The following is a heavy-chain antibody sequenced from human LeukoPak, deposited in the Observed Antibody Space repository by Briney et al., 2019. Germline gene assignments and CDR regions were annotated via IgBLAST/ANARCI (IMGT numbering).Heavy chain of an antibody. CDR3: ARRRSMSYRSYFEY. CDR2: IYPGDSDV. V-gene: IGHV5-51*01. D-gene: IGHD1-26*01. Sequence: GESLKISCQGSGYSFSSFWIGWVRQMPRKGLEWMGFIYPGDSDVRYSPSFQGQVNISADKSLNSAYLQWNSLKASDTAMYYCARRRSMSYRSYFEYWGQGTLVTVSS. CDR1: GYSFSSFW. J-gene: IGHJ4*02.